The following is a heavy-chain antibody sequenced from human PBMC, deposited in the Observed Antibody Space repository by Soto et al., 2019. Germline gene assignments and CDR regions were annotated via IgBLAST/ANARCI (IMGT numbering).Heavy chain of an antibody. CDR2: ISGSGGST. CDR1: GFTFSSYA. CDR3: AKGWPGYSSGWFAFDI. Sequence: GGSLRLSCAASGFTFSSYAMSWVRQAPGKGLEWVSAISGSGGSTYYADSVKGRFTISRDNSKNTLYLQMNSLRAEDTAVYYCAKGWPGYSSGWFAFDIWGQGTMVTVSS. V-gene: IGHV3-23*01. J-gene: IGHJ3*02. D-gene: IGHD6-13*01.